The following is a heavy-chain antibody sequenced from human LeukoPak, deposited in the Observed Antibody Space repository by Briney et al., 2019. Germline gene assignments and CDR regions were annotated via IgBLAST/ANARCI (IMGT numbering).Heavy chain of an antibody. V-gene: IGHV4-59*01. CDR3: ARVPSEYCGGDCYPPHYYYYMDV. Sequence: SETLSLTCTVSGGSISSYYWSWIRQPPGKGLEWLGYIYYSGSTNYNPSLKSRVTISVDTSKNQFSLKLSSVTAADTAVYYCARVPSEYCGGDCYPPHYYYYMDVWGKGTTVTVSS. CDR2: IYYSGST. J-gene: IGHJ6*03. D-gene: IGHD2-21*02. CDR1: GGSISSYY.